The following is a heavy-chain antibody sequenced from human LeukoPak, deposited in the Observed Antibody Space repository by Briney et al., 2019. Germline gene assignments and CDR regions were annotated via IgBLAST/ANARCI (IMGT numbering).Heavy chain of an antibody. Sequence: SVKLSCKPSVYTFTGSALNWVPPAPGQGLEWIGWINTNTGKPTYAQGFRGRFIFSLDTSVSTAYLQISSLKAEDTAVYYCARDVSTSWFYYYYYMDVWGTGTTITVSS. D-gene: IGHD2-2*01. CDR2: INTNTGKP. CDR3: ARDVSTSWFYYYYYMDV. CDR1: VYTFTGSA. J-gene: IGHJ6*03. V-gene: IGHV7-4-1*02.